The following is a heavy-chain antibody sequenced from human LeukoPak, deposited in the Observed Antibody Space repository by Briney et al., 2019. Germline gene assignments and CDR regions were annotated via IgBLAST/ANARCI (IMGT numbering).Heavy chain of an antibody. CDR1: GGSISSGAYY. CDR2: VYTTGST. CDR3: ASEGIAAAGSFVY. V-gene: IGHV4-61*02. D-gene: IGHD6-25*01. Sequence: SETLSLTCSVSGGSISSGAYYWAWIRQPAGKGLEWIGRVYTTGSTNYNPSLKSRVTISVDTSKNRFSLRLSSVTAADTAVYYCASEGIAAAGSFVYWGQGTLVTVSS. J-gene: IGHJ4*02.